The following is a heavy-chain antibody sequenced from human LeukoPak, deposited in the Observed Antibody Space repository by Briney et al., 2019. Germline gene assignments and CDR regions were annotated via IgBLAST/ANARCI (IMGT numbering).Heavy chain of an antibody. CDR3: AREAGSADH. CDR2: ISASSGTI. J-gene: IGHJ4*02. CDR1: GFAFSSYG. Sequence: GGSLRLSCSASGFAFSSYGMNWVRQAPGKGLVWVSYISASSGTIFYADSVKGRFTVSRDNAKNSLYLQMNSLRAEDTGVYYCAREAGSADHWGQGTLVTVSS. D-gene: IGHD6-25*01. V-gene: IGHV3-48*01.